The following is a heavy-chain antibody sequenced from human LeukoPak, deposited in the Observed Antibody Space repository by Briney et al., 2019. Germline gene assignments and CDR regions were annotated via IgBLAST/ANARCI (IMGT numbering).Heavy chain of an antibody. J-gene: IGHJ6*03. CDR3: AREVYVGVGYYYYMDV. CDR2: ISAYNGNT. Sequence: ASVKVSCKASGYTFTSYGISWVRQAPGQGLEWMGWISAYNGNTNYAQKLQGRVTMTTDTSTSTAYMELRSLRAEDTAVYYCAREVYVGVGYYYYMDVWGKGTTVTVSS. CDR1: GYTFTSYG. V-gene: IGHV1-18*01. D-gene: IGHD3-3*01.